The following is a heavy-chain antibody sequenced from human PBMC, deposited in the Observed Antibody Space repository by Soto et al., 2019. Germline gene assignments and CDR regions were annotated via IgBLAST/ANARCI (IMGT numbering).Heavy chain of an antibody. V-gene: IGHV1-18*01. CDR3: ARSQQRVPYGMDV. D-gene: IGHD6-13*01. Sequence: QVQLVQSGAEVKKPGASVKVSCKASGYTFTSYGISWVRQAPGQGLEWMGWISAYNGNTNYAQKLQGRVTMTTDTSTRTAYMERRSLSSDDTAVYYWARSQQRVPYGMDVWGQGTTVTVSS. J-gene: IGHJ6*02. CDR1: GYTFTSYG. CDR2: ISAYNGNT.